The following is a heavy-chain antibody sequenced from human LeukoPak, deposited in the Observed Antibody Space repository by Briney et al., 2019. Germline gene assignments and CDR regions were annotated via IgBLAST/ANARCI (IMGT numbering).Heavy chain of an antibody. Sequence: PSETLSLTCTVSGASIRSDYWTWIRQPAGKGLEWIGRIYTNGISNHNPSLKSRVTMSQDTSKNQFSLKLSSVTAADTAVYYCARALGGDTDYWGQGTLVTVSS. J-gene: IGHJ4*02. V-gene: IGHV4-4*07. CDR1: GASIRSDY. CDR3: ARALGGDTDY. D-gene: IGHD3-16*01. CDR2: IYTNGIS.